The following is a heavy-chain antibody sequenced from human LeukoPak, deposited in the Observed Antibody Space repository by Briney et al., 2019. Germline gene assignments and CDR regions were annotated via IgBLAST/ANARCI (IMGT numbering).Heavy chain of an antibody. CDR3: ARAVAGDDAFDI. J-gene: IGHJ3*02. D-gene: IGHD6-19*01. V-gene: IGHV4-59*01. Sequence: SETLSLTCTVSGGSISGYYWSWIRQPPGEGLEWIGYIYYSGTTDYSPSLRSRVTMSVDTSKSQFSLKLSSVTAADTAVYYCARAVAGDDAFDIWGQGTMVTVSS. CDR1: GGSISGYY. CDR2: IYYSGTT.